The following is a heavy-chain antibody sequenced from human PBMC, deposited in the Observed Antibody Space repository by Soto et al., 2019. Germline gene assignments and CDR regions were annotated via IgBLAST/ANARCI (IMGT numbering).Heavy chain of an antibody. J-gene: IGHJ4*02. V-gene: IGHV4-61*01. CDR3: AIGIPLDY. Sequence: SETLSLTCTVSGGSVSSGSYYWSWIWQPPGKGLEWIGYIYYSGSTNYNPSLKSRVTISVDTSKNQFSLKLSSVTAADTAVYYCAIGIPLDYWGQGTLVTVSS. CDR2: IYYSGST. CDR1: GGSVSSGSYY. D-gene: IGHD5-18*01.